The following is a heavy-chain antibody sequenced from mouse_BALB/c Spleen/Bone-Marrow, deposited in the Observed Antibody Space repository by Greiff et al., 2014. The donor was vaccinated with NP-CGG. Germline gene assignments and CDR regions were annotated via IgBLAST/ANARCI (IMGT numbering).Heavy chain of an antibody. CDR1: GFNIKDTY. D-gene: IGHD1-1*01. J-gene: IGHJ3*01. V-gene: IGHV14-3*02. CDR3: AFYYYGSSGFAY. CDR2: IDPANGNT. Sequence: EVQLQQSGAELVKPGASVKLSCTASGFNIKDTYMHWVKQRPEQGLEWIGRIDPANGNTKYDPKFQGKATITADTSSNTAYLQLSRLTSVDSAVSYFAFYYYGSSGFAYWGPGTLVTVSA.